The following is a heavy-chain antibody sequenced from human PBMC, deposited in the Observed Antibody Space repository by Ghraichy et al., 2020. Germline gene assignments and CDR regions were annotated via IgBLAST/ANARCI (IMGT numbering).Heavy chain of an antibody. V-gene: IGHV4-59*08. CDR1: GGSISSYY. D-gene: IGHD3-10*01. CDR2: IYYSGST. Sequence: SETLSLTCTVSGGSISSYYWSWIRQPPGKGLEWIGYIYYSGSTNYNPSLKSRVTISVDTSKNQFSLKLSSVTAADTAVYYCARHMVRGMVFSGNWFDPWGQGTLVTVSS. J-gene: IGHJ5*02. CDR3: ARHMVRGMVFSGNWFDP.